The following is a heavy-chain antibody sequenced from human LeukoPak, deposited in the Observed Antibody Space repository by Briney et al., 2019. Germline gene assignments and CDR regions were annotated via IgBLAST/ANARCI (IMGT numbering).Heavy chain of an antibody. V-gene: IGHV3-23*01. CDR2: ISGSGGST. Sequence: GGSLRLSCAASGFTFSSYAMSWVRQAPGKGLEWVSAISGSGGSTYYADSVNGRFTISRDNSKNTLYLQMNILTAEDRAVYCCAKPRLKSGYYLFDYWGQRTLVTVSS. D-gene: IGHD3-22*01. J-gene: IGHJ4*02. CDR3: AKPRLKSGYYLFDY. CDR1: GFTFSSYA.